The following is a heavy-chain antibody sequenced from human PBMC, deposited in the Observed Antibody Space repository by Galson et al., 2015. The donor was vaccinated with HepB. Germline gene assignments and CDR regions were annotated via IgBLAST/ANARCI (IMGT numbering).Heavy chain of an antibody. CDR1: GFTFSSYA. CDR2: ISGSGGST. J-gene: IGHJ4*02. Sequence: SLRLSCAASGFTFSSYAMSWVRQAPRKGLEWVSAISGSGGSTYYADSVKGRFTISRDNSKNTLYLQMNSLRAEDTAVYYCAKGREDSSGFDYWGQGTLVTVSS. CDR3: AKGREDSSGFDY. V-gene: IGHV3-23*01. D-gene: IGHD6-19*01.